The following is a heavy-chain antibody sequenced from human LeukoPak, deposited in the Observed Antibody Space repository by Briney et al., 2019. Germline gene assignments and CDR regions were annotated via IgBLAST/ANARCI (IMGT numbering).Heavy chain of an antibody. CDR2: MSHTGAA. CDR1: GGSFSGYY. CDR3: ARGLHYNILTGGMDV. V-gene: IGHV4-34*01. Sequence: SETLSLTCAVFGGSFSGYYWSWIRQSPEKGLEWIGEMSHTGAANYNPSLKSRVTVSVDTSKKQFSLNLRSVTAADTAVYYCARGLHYNILTGGMDVWGQGTTVIVSS. D-gene: IGHD3-9*01. J-gene: IGHJ6*02.